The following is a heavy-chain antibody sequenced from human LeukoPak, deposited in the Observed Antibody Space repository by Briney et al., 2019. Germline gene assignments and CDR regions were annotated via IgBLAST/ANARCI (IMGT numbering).Heavy chain of an antibody. V-gene: IGHV3-9*03. CDR1: GFTFDDYA. CDR2: ISWNSGSI. Sequence: GRSLRLSCAASGFTFDDYAMHWVRQAPGKGLEWVSGISWNSGSIGYADSVKGRFTISRDNAKNFLYLQMNSLRAEDMALYYCAKAVDTAMVISAFDIWGQGTMVTVSS. D-gene: IGHD5-18*01. J-gene: IGHJ3*02. CDR3: AKAVDTAMVISAFDI.